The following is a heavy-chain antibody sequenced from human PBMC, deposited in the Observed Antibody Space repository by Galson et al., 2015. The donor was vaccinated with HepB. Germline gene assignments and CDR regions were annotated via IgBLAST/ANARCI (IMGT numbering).Heavy chain of an antibody. Sequence: SLRLSCAASGFTFSSYSMNWVRQAPGKGLEWVSSISSSSSYIYYADSVKGRFTISRDNAKNSLYLQMNSLRAEDTAVYYCARDEAVAGSNIPWGQGTLVTVSS. V-gene: IGHV3-21*01. J-gene: IGHJ5*02. CDR1: GFTFSSYS. D-gene: IGHD6-19*01. CDR3: ARDEAVAGSNIP. CDR2: ISSSSSYI.